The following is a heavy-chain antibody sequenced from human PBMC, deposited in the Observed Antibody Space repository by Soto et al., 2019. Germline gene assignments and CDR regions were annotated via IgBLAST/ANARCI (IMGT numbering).Heavy chain of an antibody. CDR1: GGTFSSYA. CDR3: ARDRDPGYSSSRKGAFDI. Sequence: QVQLVQSGAEVKKPGSSVKVSCKASGGTFSSYAISWVRQAPGQGLEWMGGIIPIFGTANYAQKFQGRVTITADESTSTAYMELSSLRSEDTAVYYCARDRDPGYSSSRKGAFDIWGQGTMVTVSS. D-gene: IGHD6-13*01. J-gene: IGHJ3*02. V-gene: IGHV1-69*01. CDR2: IIPIFGTA.